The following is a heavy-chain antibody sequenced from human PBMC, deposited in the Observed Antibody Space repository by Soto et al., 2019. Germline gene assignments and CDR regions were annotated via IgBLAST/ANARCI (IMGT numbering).Heavy chain of an antibody. CDR3: ARGGGFGEKDY. J-gene: IGHJ4*02. CDR1: GGTFSSYA. Sequence: QVQLVQSGAEVKKPGSSVKVSCKASGGTFSSYAISWVRQAPGQWLEWMGGIIPIFGTANYAQKFQGKVTIPADEPTSTAGMELGSLRSEDTAVDYCARGGGFGEKDYWGQGTLVTVSS. CDR2: IIPIFGTA. D-gene: IGHD3-10*01. V-gene: IGHV1-69*12.